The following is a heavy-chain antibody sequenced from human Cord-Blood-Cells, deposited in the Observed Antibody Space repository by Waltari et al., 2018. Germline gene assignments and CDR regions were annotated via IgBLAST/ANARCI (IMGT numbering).Heavy chain of an antibody. CDR2: IIPIVGTA. V-gene: IGHV1-69*06. Sequence: QVQLVQSGAEVKKPGSSVKVSCKASGGTFISYALSWVRQAPGQGLEWMGGIIPIVGTANYAQKFQGRVTITADKSTSTAYMELSSLRSEDTAVYYCARGYSSSWYFDYWGQGTLVTVSS. CDR1: GGTFISYA. J-gene: IGHJ4*02. D-gene: IGHD6-13*01. CDR3: ARGYSSSWYFDY.